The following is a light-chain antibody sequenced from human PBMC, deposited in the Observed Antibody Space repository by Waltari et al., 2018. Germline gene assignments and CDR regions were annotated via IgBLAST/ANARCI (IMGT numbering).Light chain of an antibody. V-gene: IGLV2-11*01. CDR1: SSDVGGYNY. CDR3: CSYAGSYTFAL. CDR2: DVS. Sequence: QSALTQPRSVSGSPGQSVTISCTETSSDVGGYNYVSWYQQHPGKAPKLMIYDVSKRPSGVPDRFSGSKSGNTASLTISGLQPDDEADYYCCSYAGSYTFALFGGGTKLTVL. J-gene: IGLJ2*01.